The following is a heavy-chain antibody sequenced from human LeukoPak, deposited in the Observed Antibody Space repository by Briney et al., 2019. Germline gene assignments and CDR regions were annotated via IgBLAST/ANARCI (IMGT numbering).Heavy chain of an antibody. CDR2: IRYDGSNK. J-gene: IGHJ4*02. Sequence: GGSLRLSCAASGFTFSSYGMHWVRQAPGKGLEWVAFIRYDGSNKYYADSVKGRFTISRDNSKNSLYLQMNSLRAEDTAVYYCARDWFHAIDYWGQGTLVTVSS. V-gene: IGHV3-30*02. D-gene: IGHD2/OR15-2a*01. CDR3: ARDWFHAIDY. CDR1: GFTFSSYG.